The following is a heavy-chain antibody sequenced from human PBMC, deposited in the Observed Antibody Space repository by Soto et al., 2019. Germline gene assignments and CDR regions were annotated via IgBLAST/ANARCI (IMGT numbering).Heavy chain of an antibody. V-gene: IGHV1-18*01. J-gene: IGHJ6*02. CDR1: GYSFTSYG. D-gene: IGHD3-10*01. CDR2: ISAYNGNT. Sequence: QVQLVQSGAEVKKPGASVKVSCKASGYSFTSYGISWVRQAPGQGLEWMGWISAYNGNTNYAQKLQGRVTMTTDTSTLTAYMELRGMRSDDTAVYYCARATGFGASDVWGQGTTVTVSS. CDR3: ARATGFGASDV.